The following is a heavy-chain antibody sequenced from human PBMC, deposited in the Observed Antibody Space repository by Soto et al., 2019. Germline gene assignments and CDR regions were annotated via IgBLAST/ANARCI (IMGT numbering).Heavy chain of an antibody. CDR2: ISGTGYNT. CDR1: GFTFTSYA. V-gene: IGHV3-23*01. Sequence: EVQLLESGGGLVQPGGSLRLSCAASGFTFTSYAMNWVRLAPGKGLEWVSAISGTGYNTYYADSVKGRFTISRDNTKNSLYLQMSSLRAEDTVVYYCARAGFSRCGSPTYFGYWGQGTLVTVSS. CDR3: ARAGFSRCGSPTYFGY. J-gene: IGHJ4*02. D-gene: IGHD2-15*01.